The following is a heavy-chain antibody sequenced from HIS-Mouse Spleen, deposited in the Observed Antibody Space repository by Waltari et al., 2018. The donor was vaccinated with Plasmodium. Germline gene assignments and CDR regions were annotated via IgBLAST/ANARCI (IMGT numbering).Heavy chain of an antibody. Sequence: EVPLVESGGGLVQPGGSLRLSCAASGFTFSGDWMSWVSQEPGKGMDCVGNIMQDGSEKYYGDSVKGRFTISRDNAKNSLYLQMNSLRAEDTAVYYCASSWYWYFDLWGRGTLVTVSS. CDR2: IMQDGSEK. V-gene: IGHV3-7*01. D-gene: IGHD6-13*01. CDR1: GFTFSGDW. J-gene: IGHJ2*01. CDR3: ASSWYWYFDL.